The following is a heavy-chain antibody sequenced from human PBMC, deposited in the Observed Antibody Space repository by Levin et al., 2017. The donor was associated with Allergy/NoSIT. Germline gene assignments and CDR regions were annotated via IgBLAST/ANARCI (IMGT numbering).Heavy chain of an antibody. J-gene: IGHJ3*02. CDR1: GFTFSSFW. CDR2: IKQDGNEK. Sequence: GGSLRLSCATSGFTFSSFWMSWVRQAPGKGLEWVANIKQDGNEKYCVDSVKGRFTISRDNAKNSLYLQMNSLRAEDTAVYYCARVDIVAPGDAFDIWGQGTMVTVSS. V-gene: IGHV3-7*04. D-gene: IGHD5-12*01. CDR3: ARVDIVAPGDAFDI.